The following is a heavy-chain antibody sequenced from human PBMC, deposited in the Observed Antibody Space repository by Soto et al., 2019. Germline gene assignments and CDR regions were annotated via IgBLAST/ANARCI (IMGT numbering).Heavy chain of an antibody. Sequence: SETLSLTCTVSGGSLTSYYWIWIRQPPGKGLEWIGSIHNSGSTNYNPSLKGRVTISLDTPKKQFSLKLSSVTAADTAVYYCARATQYYFDTSGYPTGPHFAFDIWGQGTMVTVSS. D-gene: IGHD3-22*01. CDR2: IHNSGST. CDR1: GGSLTSYY. V-gene: IGHV4-59*12. J-gene: IGHJ3*02. CDR3: ARATQYYFDTSGYPTGPHFAFDI.